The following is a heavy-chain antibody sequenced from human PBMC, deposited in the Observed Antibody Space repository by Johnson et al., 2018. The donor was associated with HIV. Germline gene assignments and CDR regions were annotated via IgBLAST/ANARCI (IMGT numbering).Heavy chain of an antibody. CDR3: ARDGPRRDAYDI. J-gene: IGHJ3*02. CDR1: GFTFSNAW. CDR2: IKKDGSDK. V-gene: IGHV3-7*01. Sequence: VQLVESGGGLVKPGGSLRLSCAASGFTFSNAWMSWVRQAPGKGLEWVANIKKDGSDKYYVDSVKGRFTISRDNAKNSLYLQINGLRAEDMAVYYCARDGPRRDAYDIWGQGTMVTVSS.